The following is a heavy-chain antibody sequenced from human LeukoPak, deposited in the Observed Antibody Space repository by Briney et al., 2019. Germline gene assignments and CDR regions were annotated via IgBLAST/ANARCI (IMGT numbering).Heavy chain of an antibody. CDR2: ISWNSGSI. V-gene: IGHV3-9*01. J-gene: IGHJ6*02. Sequence: GRSLRLSCAASGFTFDDYAMHWVRQAPGKGLEWVSGISWNSGSIGYADSVKGRFTISRDNAKNSLYLQMNSLRVEDTALYYCAKDISSSTSGYYGMDVWGQGTTVTVSS. CDR1: GFTFDDYA. CDR3: AKDISSSTSGYYGMDV. D-gene: IGHD2-2*01.